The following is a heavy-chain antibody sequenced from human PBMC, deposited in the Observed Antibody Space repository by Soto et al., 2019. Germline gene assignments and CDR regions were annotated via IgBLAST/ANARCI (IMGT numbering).Heavy chain of an antibody. CDR2: ISWNSGSI. CDR1: GFTFDDYA. Sequence: PGGSLRLSCAASGFTFDDYAMHWVRQAPGKGLEWVSGISWNSGSIGYADSVKGRFTISRDNAKNSLYLQMNSLRAEDTALYYCAKEGGIAARRYYYGMDVWGQGTTVTVSS. J-gene: IGHJ6*02. V-gene: IGHV3-9*01. CDR3: AKEGGIAARRYYYGMDV. D-gene: IGHD6-6*01.